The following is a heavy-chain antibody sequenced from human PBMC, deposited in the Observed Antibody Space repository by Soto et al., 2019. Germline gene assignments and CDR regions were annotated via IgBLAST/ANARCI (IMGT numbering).Heavy chain of an antibody. Sequence: QVQLVESGGGVVQPGRSLRLSFAASGFTFSPYGMSWVRQAPGKGLEWVAIISYDGIHKYYADSVKGRFTISRDNSRNTLYLQMNSLRAEDTAVYYCAKEIIAVSGPWDFDNWGQGTLVTVSS. CDR2: ISYDGIHK. D-gene: IGHD6-19*01. CDR3: AKEIIAVSGPWDFDN. V-gene: IGHV3-30*18. J-gene: IGHJ4*02. CDR1: GFTFSPYG.